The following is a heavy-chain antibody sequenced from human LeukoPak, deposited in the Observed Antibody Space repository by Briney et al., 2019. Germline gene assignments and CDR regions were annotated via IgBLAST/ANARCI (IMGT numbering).Heavy chain of an antibody. CDR1: GFTFSSYS. D-gene: IGHD5-18*01. J-gene: IGHJ4*03. CDR2: ISSSSSYI. V-gene: IGHV3-21*01. CDR3: AREDSYGPCYFDY. Sequence: GGSLRLPCAASGFTFSSYSMNWVRQAPGKGLEWVSSISSSSSYIYYADSVKGRFTISRDNAKNSLYLQMNSLRAEDTAVYYCAREDSYGPCYFDYWGQGTLVTVSS.